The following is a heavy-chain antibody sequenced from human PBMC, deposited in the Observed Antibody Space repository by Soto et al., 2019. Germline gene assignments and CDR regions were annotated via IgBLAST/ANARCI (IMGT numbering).Heavy chain of an antibody. V-gene: IGHV3-21*01. Sequence: GGSLRLSCAASGFTFSSYSMNWVRQAPGKGLEWLSSISSTSDYISYADSVKGRFTISRDNAKNSLYLQMSSLRAEDTAVYYCARTVASYDAFDIWGQGTMVTVSS. D-gene: IGHD1-26*01. J-gene: IGHJ3*02. CDR2: ISSTSDYI. CDR1: GFTFSSYS. CDR3: ARTVASYDAFDI.